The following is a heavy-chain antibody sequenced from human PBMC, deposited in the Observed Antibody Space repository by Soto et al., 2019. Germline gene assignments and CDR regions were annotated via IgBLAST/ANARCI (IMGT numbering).Heavy chain of an antibody. Sequence: DVQLVESGGGLVKPGGSLRLSCAASGFTFSSYSMNWVRQAPGKGLEWVSSISSSSSYIYYADSMRGRFTISRDNAKNSLYLQMNSLRAEDTAVYYCARVGDGYNKGYFDYWGQGTLVTVSS. CDR1: GFTFSSYS. D-gene: IGHD5-12*01. CDR2: ISSSSSYI. J-gene: IGHJ4*02. V-gene: IGHV3-21*01. CDR3: ARVGDGYNKGYFDY.